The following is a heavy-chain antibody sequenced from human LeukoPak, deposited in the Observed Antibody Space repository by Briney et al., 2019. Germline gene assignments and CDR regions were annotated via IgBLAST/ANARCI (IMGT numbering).Heavy chain of an antibody. CDR2: IYYSGST. D-gene: IGHD3-22*01. V-gene: IGHV4-31*03. Sequence: SQTLSLTCTVSGGSISSGGYYWSWIRQHPGKGLEWIGYIYYSGSTYYNPSLKGRVTISVDTSKNQFSLKLSSATAADTAVYYCASYYYDSSGYLRSGAFDIWGQGAMVTVSS. CDR3: ASYYYDSSGYLRSGAFDI. J-gene: IGHJ3*02. CDR1: GGSISSGGYY.